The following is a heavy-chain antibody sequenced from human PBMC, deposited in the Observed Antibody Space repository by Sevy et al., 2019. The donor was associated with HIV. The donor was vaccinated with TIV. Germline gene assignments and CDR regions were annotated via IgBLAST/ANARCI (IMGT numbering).Heavy chain of an antibody. Sequence: GGSLRLSCEVSGFTLSTHVMHWVRQAPGKGLEWVAGISYDESTQYYGDSVKGRFTISRDNSKNTLYLQMNSLRPEDTAVYYCAKDPRRNGDSFEGFDYWGQGTLVTVSS. CDR2: ISYDESTQ. CDR3: AKDPRRNGDSFEGFDY. CDR1: GFTLSTHV. J-gene: IGHJ4*02. V-gene: IGHV3-30*18. D-gene: IGHD4-17*01.